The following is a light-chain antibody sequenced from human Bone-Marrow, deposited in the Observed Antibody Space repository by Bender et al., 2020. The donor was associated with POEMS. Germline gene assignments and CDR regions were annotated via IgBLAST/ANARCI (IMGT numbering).Light chain of an antibody. CDR3: CTFARGDTSMR. CDR2: EVA. V-gene: IGLV2-23*02. J-gene: IGLJ2*01. CDR1: SSDVGGFNF. Sequence: QSALTQPASVSGSPGQSITISCTGTSSDVGGFNFVSWYQHHPGEAPKLLIYEVARRASGASLRLSGSQPGLPASLWVSGCRSECVAVYPCCTFARGDTSMRVGGGT.